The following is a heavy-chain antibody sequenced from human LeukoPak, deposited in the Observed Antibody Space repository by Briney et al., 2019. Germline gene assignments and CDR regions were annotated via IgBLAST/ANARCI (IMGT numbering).Heavy chain of an antibody. V-gene: IGHV4-30-4*01. CDR3: ARDLYYDFWSGYDAFDI. CDR2: IYYSGST. J-gene: IGHJ3*02. Sequence: SETLSLTCTVSGGSISSGDYYWSWIRQPPGTGLEWIGYIYYSGSTYYNPSLKSRVTISVDTSKNQFSLKLSSVTAADTAVYYCARDLYYDFWSGYDAFDIWGQGTMVTVSS. D-gene: IGHD3-3*01. CDR1: GGSISSGDYY.